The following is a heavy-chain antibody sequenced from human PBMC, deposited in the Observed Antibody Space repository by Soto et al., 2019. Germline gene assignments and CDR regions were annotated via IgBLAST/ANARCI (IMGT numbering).Heavy chain of an antibody. CDR1: GFTFSSYG. CDR3: ERDSYYDSSGYPDY. D-gene: IGHD3-22*01. V-gene: IGHV3-33*01. J-gene: IGHJ4*02. Sequence: PGGSLRLSCAASGFTFSSYGMHWVRQAPGKGLEWVAVIWYDGSNKYYADSVKGRFTISRDNSKNTLYLQMNSLRAEDTAVYYCERDSYYDSSGYPDYWGQGTLVTVSS. CDR2: IWYDGSNK.